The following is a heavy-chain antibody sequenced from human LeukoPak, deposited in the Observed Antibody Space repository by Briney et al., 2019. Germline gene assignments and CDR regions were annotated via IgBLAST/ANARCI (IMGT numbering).Heavy chain of an antibody. CDR2: ISVSGGST. J-gene: IGHJ4*02. CDR1: GFSFSSYA. D-gene: IGHD2-2*01. V-gene: IGHV3-23*01. CDR3: AKDIVVVPAANIAAAGNY. Sequence: PGGSLRLSCAPSGFSFSSYAWIGVGQAPGKGLEWVSAISVSGGSTYYADSVKGRFTISRDNSNNTLYLQMNSLRAEDTAVYYCAKDIVVVPAANIAAAGNYWGQGTLVTVSS.